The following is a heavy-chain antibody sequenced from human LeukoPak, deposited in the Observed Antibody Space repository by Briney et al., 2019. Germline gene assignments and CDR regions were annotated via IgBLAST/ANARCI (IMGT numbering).Heavy chain of an antibody. V-gene: IGHV4-34*01. J-gene: IGHJ3*02. CDR2: INHSGST. CDR3: ARGSPPKVRGQRFTPAFDI. D-gene: IGHD2-15*01. Sequence: PSETLSLTCAVYGGSFSGYYWSWIRQPPGKGLEWIGEINHSGSTNYNPSLKSRVTISVDTSKNQFSLKLSSVTAADTAVYYCARGSPPKVRGQRFTPAFDIWGQGTMVTVSS. CDR1: GGSFSGYY.